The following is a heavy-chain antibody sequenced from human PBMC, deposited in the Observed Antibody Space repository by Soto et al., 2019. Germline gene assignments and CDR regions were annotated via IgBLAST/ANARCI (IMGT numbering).Heavy chain of an antibody. J-gene: IGHJ6*02. CDR1: GFTFSSYY. V-gene: IGHV3-30*03. D-gene: IGHD1-7*01. CDR2: ISYDGRNT. Sequence: QVQMVESGGGVVQPGRSLRLSCAGSGFTFSSYYMHWVRQAPGKGLEWVAVISYDGRNTYYTDSVKGRFTISRDNSEYTLYLQMNSLRADDTAVYYCVPGPELLYGMDVWGQGTTVTVSS. CDR3: VPGPELLYGMDV.